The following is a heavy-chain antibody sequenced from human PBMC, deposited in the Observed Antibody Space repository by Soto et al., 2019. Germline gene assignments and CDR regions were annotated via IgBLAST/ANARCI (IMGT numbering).Heavy chain of an antibody. J-gene: IGHJ4*02. CDR1: GFTFSSYG. CDR2: IWYDGSNK. D-gene: IGHD3-3*01. V-gene: IGHV3-33*01. Sequence: QVQLVESGGGVVQPGRSLRLSCAASGFTFSSYGMHWVRQAPGKGLEWVAVIWYDGSNKYYADSVKGRFTISRDNSKNTLYLQMNSLRAEDTAVYYCAREVRAIFGVVGGLDYWGQGTLVTVSS. CDR3: AREVRAIFGVVGGLDY.